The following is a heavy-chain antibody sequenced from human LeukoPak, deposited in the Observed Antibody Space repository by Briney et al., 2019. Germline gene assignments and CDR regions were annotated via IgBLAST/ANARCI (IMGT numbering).Heavy chain of an antibody. Sequence: PGGSLRLSCAASGFTFSTSAMSWVRQAPGKGLEWVSTITSDSTYYEDSVKGRFTISRDNSKNTVYLQMNSLRAEDTAVHYCAKGGTGYCSSTSCLYHFDYWGQGTLVTVSS. V-gene: IGHV3-23*01. CDR3: AKGGTGYCSSTSCLYHFDY. D-gene: IGHD2-2*01. CDR1: GFTFSTSA. CDR2: ITSDST. J-gene: IGHJ4*02.